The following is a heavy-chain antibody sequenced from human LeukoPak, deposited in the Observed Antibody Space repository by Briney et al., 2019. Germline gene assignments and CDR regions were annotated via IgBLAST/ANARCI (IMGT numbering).Heavy chain of an antibody. Sequence: GGSLRLSCAAPGFTFDDYAMHWVRQAPGKGLEWVSGISWNSGSIGYADSVKGRFTISRDNAKNSLYLQMNSLRAEDTALYYCAKDDRGYGSGSYPLDYWGQGTLVTVSS. V-gene: IGHV3-9*01. J-gene: IGHJ4*02. CDR2: ISWNSGSI. D-gene: IGHD3-10*01. CDR3: AKDDRGYGSGSYPLDY. CDR1: GFTFDDYA.